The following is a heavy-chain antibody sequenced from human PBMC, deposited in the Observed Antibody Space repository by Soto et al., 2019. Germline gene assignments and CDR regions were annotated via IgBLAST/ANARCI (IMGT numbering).Heavy chain of an antibody. CDR3: AKDLFPVIVVVEGAIPDRYFDL. D-gene: IGHD2-15*01. J-gene: IGHJ2*01. V-gene: IGHV3-23*01. CDR2: ISGSGGST. CDR1: GFTFSSHA. Sequence: EVQLLESGGGLVEPGGSLRLSCAASGFTFSSHAMSWVRQAPGKGLEWVSGISGSGGSTYNADSVKGRFTISRDNSKNTLYLEMNSLRAEDTAVYYCAKDLFPVIVVVEGAIPDRYFDLWAGGTLVSVSS.